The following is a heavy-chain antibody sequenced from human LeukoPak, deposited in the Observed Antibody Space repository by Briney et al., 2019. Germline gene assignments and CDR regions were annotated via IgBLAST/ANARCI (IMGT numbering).Heavy chain of an antibody. CDR3: ASGITLLRGVMDF. CDR1: GFTFSICP. V-gene: IGHV3-23*01. CDR2: ISDSGVNT. D-gene: IGHD3-10*01. J-gene: IGHJ4*02. Sequence: GGSLTLSCAASGFTFSICPMTWVRQAPGKGLEWVSSISDSGVNTWYADSVKGRFTISRDNTKNTMYLQMNRLRAEDTAVYCCASGITLLRGVMDFWGQGTLVTVSS.